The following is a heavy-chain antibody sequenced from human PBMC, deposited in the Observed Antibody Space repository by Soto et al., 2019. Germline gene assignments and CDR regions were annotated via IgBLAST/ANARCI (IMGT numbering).Heavy chain of an antibody. CDR3: ARVGSGYDLYYYYGMDV. D-gene: IGHD5-12*01. CDR1: GFTFSSYG. V-gene: IGHV3-33*01. CDR2: IWYDGSNK. J-gene: IGHJ6*02. Sequence: QVQLVESGGGVVQPGRSLRLSCAASGFTFSSYGMHWVRQAPGKGLDWVAVIWYDGSNKYYADSVKGRFTISRDNSKNTLYLQMNSLRAEDTAVYYCARVGSGYDLYYYYGMDVWGQGTTVTVSS.